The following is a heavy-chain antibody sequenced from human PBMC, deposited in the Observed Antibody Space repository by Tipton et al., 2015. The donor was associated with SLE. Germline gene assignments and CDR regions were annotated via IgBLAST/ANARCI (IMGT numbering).Heavy chain of an antibody. J-gene: IGHJ4*02. CDR2: ISGSGGSI. D-gene: IGHD3-10*01. CDR1: GFTFSNYA. CDR3: ARGWFGELPFDY. V-gene: IGHV3-23*01. Sequence: SLRLSCAASGFTFSNYALSWVRQAPGKGLEWVSVISGSGGSIYYADSLKGRFTISRDNAKNSLYLQMNSLRAEDTAVYYCARGWFGELPFDYWGQGTLVTVSS.